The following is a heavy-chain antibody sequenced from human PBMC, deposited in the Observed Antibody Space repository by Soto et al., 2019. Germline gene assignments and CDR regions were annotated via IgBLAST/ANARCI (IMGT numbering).Heavy chain of an antibody. CDR1: GGTFSSYA. V-gene: IGHV1-69*13. D-gene: IGHD3-10*01. J-gene: IGHJ5*02. CDR3: APITMVRVPQEVGWFDP. CDR2: IIPIFGTA. Sequence: GASVKVSCKASGGTFSSYAISWVRQAPGQGLEWMGGIIPIFGTANYAQKFQGRVTITADESTSTAYMELSSLRSEDTAVYYCAPITMVRVPQEVGWFDPWGQGTLVTVSS.